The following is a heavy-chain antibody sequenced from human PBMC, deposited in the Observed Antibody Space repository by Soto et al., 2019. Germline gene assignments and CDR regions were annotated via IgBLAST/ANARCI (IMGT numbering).Heavy chain of an antibody. J-gene: IGHJ4*02. D-gene: IGHD3-22*01. V-gene: IGHV1-46*01. CDR2: INPSGGST. Sequence: QVQLVQSGAEVKKPGASVKVSCKASGYTFTSHYMHWVRQAPGQGLEWMGIINPSGGSTSYAQKFQGRVIMPRDTSTSTAYMELSSLTSEDTAIYYCARDDVLVPSALYYFEYWGQGTLVTVSS. CDR1: GYTFTSHY. CDR3: ARDDVLVPSALYYFEY.